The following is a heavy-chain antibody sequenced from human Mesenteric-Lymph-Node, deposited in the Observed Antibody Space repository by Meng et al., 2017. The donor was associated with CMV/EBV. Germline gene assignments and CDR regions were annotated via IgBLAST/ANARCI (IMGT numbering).Heavy chain of an antibody. Sequence: QVQLVQSGAAVKKAGFSGKVSCKASGGTFSSYTISWVRQAPGQGLEWMGRIIPILGIANYAQKFQGRVTITADKSTSTAYMELSSLRSEDTAVYYCAGGIAAVGSRWFDPWGQGTLVTVSS. D-gene: IGHD6-13*01. CDR2: IIPILGIA. CDR3: AGGIAAVGSRWFDP. CDR1: GGTFSSYT. J-gene: IGHJ5*02. V-gene: IGHV1-69*02.